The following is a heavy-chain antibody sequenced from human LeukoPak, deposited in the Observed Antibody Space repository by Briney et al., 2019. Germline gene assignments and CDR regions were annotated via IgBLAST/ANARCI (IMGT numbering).Heavy chain of an antibody. V-gene: IGHV4-39*07. D-gene: IGHD6-19*01. CDR3: ARDFSGAVAGYFDY. CDR2: IYYSGST. Sequence: SETLSLTCAVSGGSISSSSYYWGWIRQPPGKGLEWIGSIYYSGSTYYNPSLKSRVTISVDTSKNQFSLKLSSVTAADTAVYYCARDFSGAVAGYFDYWGQGTLVTVSS. CDR1: GGSISSSSYY. J-gene: IGHJ4*02.